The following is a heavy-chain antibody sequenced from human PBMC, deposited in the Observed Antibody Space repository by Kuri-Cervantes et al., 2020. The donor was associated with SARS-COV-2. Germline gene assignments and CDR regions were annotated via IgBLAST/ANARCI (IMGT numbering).Heavy chain of an antibody. J-gene: IGHJ4*02. V-gene: IGHV1-69*05. CDR1: GYTFTSCY. D-gene: IGHD1-26*01. CDR2: IIPIFGTA. CDR3: ARERASGWAGDFDY. Sequence: SVQVSCKASGYTFTSCYMHWVRQAPGQGLEWMGGIIPIFGTANYAQKFQGRVTITTDESTSTAYMELSSLRSEDTAVYYCARERASGWAGDFDYWGQGTLVTVSS.